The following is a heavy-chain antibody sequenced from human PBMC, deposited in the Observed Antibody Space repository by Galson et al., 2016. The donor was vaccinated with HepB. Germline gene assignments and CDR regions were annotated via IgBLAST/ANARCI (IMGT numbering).Heavy chain of an antibody. Sequence: SLSLTCAVSGGSFSVYYWTWIRRPPGKGLEWIGEIDHPGSTNYSPSLRSRVTISADTSKHHFSLKLNSVTAADTAAYYCVTRASRATWRIDFWGQGTLVTVSS. CDR3: VTRASRATWRIDF. D-gene: IGHD7-27*01. CDR2: IDHPGST. V-gene: IGHV4-34*01. CDR1: GGSFSVYY. J-gene: IGHJ4*02.